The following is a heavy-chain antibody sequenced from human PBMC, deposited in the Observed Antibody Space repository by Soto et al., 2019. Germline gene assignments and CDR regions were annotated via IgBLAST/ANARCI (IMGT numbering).Heavy chain of an antibody. Sequence: SETLSLTCTVSGGSISSSSYYWGWIRQPPGKGLEWIGSIYYSGSTYYNPSLKSRVTISVDTSKNQFSLKLSSVTAADTAVYYCARDLSGYDLGIDYWGQGTLVTVSS. J-gene: IGHJ4*02. V-gene: IGHV4-39*02. CDR2: IYYSGST. CDR1: GGSISSSSYY. D-gene: IGHD5-12*01. CDR3: ARDLSGYDLGIDY.